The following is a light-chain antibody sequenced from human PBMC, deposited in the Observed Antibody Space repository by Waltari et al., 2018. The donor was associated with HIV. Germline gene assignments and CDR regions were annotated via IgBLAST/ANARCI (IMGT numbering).Light chain of an antibody. CDR1: GSNIGTNT. V-gene: IGLV1-44*01. CDR2: GDD. CDR3: AAWDDSLNGQVV. J-gene: IGLJ2*01. Sequence: HSVLTQPASVSATPGQRVTISCSGSGSNIGTNTVSWSQIFPGTAPKLFIFGDDQRPSGVPDRFSGSKSGTSASLTISGLQSEDEATYFCAAWDDSLNGQVVFGGGTLLTVL.